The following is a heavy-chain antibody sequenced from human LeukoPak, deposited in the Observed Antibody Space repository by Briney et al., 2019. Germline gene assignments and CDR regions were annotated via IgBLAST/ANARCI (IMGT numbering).Heavy chain of an antibody. V-gene: IGHV1-2*02. CDR2: INPNTGGT. Sequence: GASVKVSCKASGYTFTGNYIHWVRQAPGQRLEWMGCINPNTGGTNYAQKFQGRVTMTSDTSINTAYMELSSLRSDDTALYYCARVKNLDYWGQGTLVTVSS. CDR1: GYTFTGNY. CDR3: ARVKNLDY. D-gene: IGHD2/OR15-2a*01. J-gene: IGHJ4*02.